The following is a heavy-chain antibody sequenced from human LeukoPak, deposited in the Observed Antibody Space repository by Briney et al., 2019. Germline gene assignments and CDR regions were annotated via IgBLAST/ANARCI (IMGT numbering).Heavy chain of an antibody. CDR3: ATHGGGYYFDY. Sequence: RPSETLSLTCTVSGYSISSGYYWGWIRQPPGKGLEWIGSIYHSGSTYYNPSLKSRVTISVDTSKNQFSLKLSSVTAADTAVYYCATHGGGYYFDYWGQGTLVTVSS. CDR2: IYHSGST. V-gene: IGHV4-38-2*02. CDR1: GYSISSGYY. J-gene: IGHJ4*02. D-gene: IGHD3-16*01.